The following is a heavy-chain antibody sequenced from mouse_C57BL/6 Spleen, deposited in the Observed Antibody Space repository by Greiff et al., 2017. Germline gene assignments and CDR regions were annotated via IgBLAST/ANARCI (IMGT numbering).Heavy chain of an antibody. D-gene: IGHD3-2*02. CDR2: IHPNSGST. CDR1: GYTFTSYW. V-gene: IGHV1-64*01. J-gene: IGHJ2*01. Sequence: QVQLQQPGAELVKPGASVQLSCKASGYTFTSYWMHWVKQRPGQGLEWIGMIHPNSGSTNYNEKFKSKATLTVDKSSSTAYMQLSSLQSEGSAVYYCARNSAQTTPYYFDYWGQGTTRTVSS. CDR3: ARNSAQTTPYYFDY.